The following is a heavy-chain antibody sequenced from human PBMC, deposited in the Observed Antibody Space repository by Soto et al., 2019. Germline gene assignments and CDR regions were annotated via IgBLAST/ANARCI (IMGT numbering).Heavy chain of an antibody. D-gene: IGHD2-15*01. J-gene: IGHJ4*02. Sequence: SLRLSCVASGFTLSSYSMNWVRQAPGKGLEWVSSMNTGTNYIYYADSVQGRFTISRDNAKNSLYLQMNSLRAEDTAVYYCATYCSAGPCYSVNYWGQGALVTVSS. V-gene: IGHV3-21*01. CDR2: MNTGTNYI. CDR1: GFTLSSYS. CDR3: ATYCSAGPCYSVNY.